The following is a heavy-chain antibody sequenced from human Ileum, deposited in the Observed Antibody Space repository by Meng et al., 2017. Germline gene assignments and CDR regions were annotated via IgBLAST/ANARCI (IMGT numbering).Heavy chain of an antibody. D-gene: IGHD7-27*01. V-gene: IGHV4-61*08. J-gene: IGHJ4*02. Sequence: GRLQWSGSALSRPSATLSRICTVFGGSVSTRAQQWGLIRQPPGKRLEWIRYAGTNYNPSLKSRVTISVDTSKRQFSLKLTSVTAADTAVYYCARDHWGSLDYWGQGILVTVSS. CDR3: ARDHWGSLDY. CDR1: GGSVSTRAQQ. CDR2: AGT.